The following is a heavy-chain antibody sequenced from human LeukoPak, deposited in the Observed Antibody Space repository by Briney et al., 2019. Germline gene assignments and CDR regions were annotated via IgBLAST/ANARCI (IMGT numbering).Heavy chain of an antibody. D-gene: IGHD1-26*01. CDR1: GGSIGSSSYY. J-gene: IGHJ4*02. V-gene: IGHV4-39*07. Sequence: SETLSLTCTVSGGSIGSSSYYWGWIRQPPGKGLEWIGSIYYSGSTYYNPSLKSRVTISVDTSKNQFSLKLSSVTAADTAVYYCARVAYTNIGWGSYWGNFDYWGQGTLVTVSS. CDR3: ARVAYTNIGWGSYWGNFDY. CDR2: IYYSGST.